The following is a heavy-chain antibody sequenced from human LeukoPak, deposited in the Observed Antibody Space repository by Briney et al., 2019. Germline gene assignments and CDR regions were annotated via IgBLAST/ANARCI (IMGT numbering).Heavy chain of an antibody. V-gene: IGHV1-18*01. CDR2: ISAYNGNT. CDR3: ASNVDTAMVKPLTY. CDR1: GYTFTSYG. J-gene: IGHJ4*02. Sequence: ASVKVSCKASGYTFTSYGISWVRQAPGQGLEWMGWISAYNGNTNYAQKLQGRVTMTTDTFTSTAYMELRSLRSDDAAVYYCASNVDTAMVKPLTYWGQGTLVTVSS. D-gene: IGHD5-18*01.